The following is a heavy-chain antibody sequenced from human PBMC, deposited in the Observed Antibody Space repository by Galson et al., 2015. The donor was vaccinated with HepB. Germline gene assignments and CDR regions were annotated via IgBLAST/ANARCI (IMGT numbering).Heavy chain of an antibody. Sequence: SLRLSCAASGFTFSSYSMNWVRQAPGKGLEWVSYISSSSSSTIYYADSVKGRFTISRDNAKNSLYLQMNSLRAEDTAVYYCARDSQQWLVRLPLVRYYYGMDVWGQGTTVTVSS. J-gene: IGHJ6*02. V-gene: IGHV3-48*01. D-gene: IGHD6-19*01. CDR3: ARDSQQWLVRLPLVRYYYGMDV. CDR2: ISSSSSSTI. CDR1: GFTFSSYS.